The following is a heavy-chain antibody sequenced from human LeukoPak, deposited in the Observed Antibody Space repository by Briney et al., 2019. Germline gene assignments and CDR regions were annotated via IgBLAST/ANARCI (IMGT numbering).Heavy chain of an antibody. D-gene: IGHD3-10*01. Sequence: SETLSLTCAVYGGSLSNYYWSWIRQPPGKGLEWVGEINHSGSTKFNPSLKSRVTILVDMSKSQFSLELRSVTAADTAVYFCARGPASGSDFAWFDPWGQGTLVTVSS. J-gene: IGHJ5*02. CDR2: INHSGST. V-gene: IGHV4-34*01. CDR3: ARGPASGSDFAWFDP. CDR1: GGSLSNYY.